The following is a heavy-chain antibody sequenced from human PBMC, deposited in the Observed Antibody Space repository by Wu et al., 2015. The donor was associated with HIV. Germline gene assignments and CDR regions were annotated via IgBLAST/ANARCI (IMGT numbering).Heavy chain of an antibody. CDR2: INPNSGGT. D-gene: IGHD6-19*01. CDR3: ARDMGHEGRQWLVQPGAFDI. CDR1: GYTFTGYY. Sequence: QVQLVQSGAEVKKPGASVKVSCKASGYTFTGYYMHWVRQAPGQGLEWMGWINPNSGGTNYAQKFQGRVTMTRDTSISTAYMELSRLRSDDTAVYYXARDMGHEGRQWLVQPGAFDIWGQGTMVTVSS. V-gene: IGHV1-2*02. J-gene: IGHJ3*02.